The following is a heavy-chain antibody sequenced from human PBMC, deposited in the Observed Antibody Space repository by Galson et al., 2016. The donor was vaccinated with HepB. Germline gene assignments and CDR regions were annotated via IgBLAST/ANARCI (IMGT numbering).Heavy chain of an antibody. Sequence: SLRLSCAASGFTFTTHGMHWVRQAPGKGLEWVAVISYDGSNKYYADSVKGRFTISRNNSKNTLYLQMHSPRAEDTAVYYCAKERIAGITLDRGVMTSRLADVWGQGTTVTVSS. D-gene: IGHD3-10*01. CDR1: GFTFTTHG. J-gene: IGHJ6*02. CDR2: ISYDGSNK. V-gene: IGHV3-30*18. CDR3: AKERIAGITLDRGVMTSRLADV.